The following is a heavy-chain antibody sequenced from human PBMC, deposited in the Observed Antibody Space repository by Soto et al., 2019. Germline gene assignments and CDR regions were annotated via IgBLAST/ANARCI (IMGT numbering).Heavy chain of an antibody. CDR2: MNTNSGNT. CDR1: GYTFTSYD. CDR3: ARGGYCSGGSCYRNWFDP. D-gene: IGHD2-15*01. V-gene: IGHV1-8*01. J-gene: IGHJ5*02. Sequence: QVQLVQSGAEVKKPGASVKVSCKASGYTFTSYDINWVRQATGQGLEWMGWMNTNSGNTGYAQKFQGRVTMTRNTSISTAYMELSSLRSEDTAVYYCARGGYCSGGSCYRNWFDPWGQGTLVTVSS.